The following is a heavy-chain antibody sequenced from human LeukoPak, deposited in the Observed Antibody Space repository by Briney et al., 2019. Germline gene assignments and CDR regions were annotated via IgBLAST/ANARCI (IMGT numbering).Heavy chain of an antibody. J-gene: IGHJ4*02. CDR2: ISYDGSNK. D-gene: IGHD2/OR15-2a*01. CDR1: GFTFSSYA. Sequence: PGGSLRLSCAASGFTFSSYAMHWVRQAPGKGLEWVAVISYDGSNKYYADSVKGRFTISRDNSKNTLYPQMNSLRAEDTAVYYCAREAILLLDYWGQGTLVTVSS. CDR3: AREAILLLDY. V-gene: IGHV3-30-3*01.